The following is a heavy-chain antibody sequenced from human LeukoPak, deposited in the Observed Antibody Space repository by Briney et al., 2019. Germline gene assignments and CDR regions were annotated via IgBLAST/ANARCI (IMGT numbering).Heavy chain of an antibody. J-gene: IGHJ4*02. Sequence: GGSLRLSCAVSGFTFSSYWMSWVRQAPGKGLEWVANIKQDGSEKYYVDSVKGRFTISRDNAKNSLYLQMNSLRAEDTAVYYCAKNYDFWSGPYYFDYWGQGTPVTVSS. CDR3: AKNYDFWSGPYYFDY. D-gene: IGHD3-3*01. CDR2: IKQDGSEK. V-gene: IGHV3-7*01. CDR1: GFTFSSYW.